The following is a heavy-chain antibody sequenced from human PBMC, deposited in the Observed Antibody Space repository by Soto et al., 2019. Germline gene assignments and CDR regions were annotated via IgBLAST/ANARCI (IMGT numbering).Heavy chain of an antibody. CDR2: IYYSGST. V-gene: IGHV4-59*01. D-gene: IGHD3-10*01. J-gene: IGHJ4*01. CDR3: ARGQGVSFDY. Sequence: QVQLQESGPGLVKPSETLSLTCTVSGGSISSYYWSWIRQPPGKGLEWIGYIYYSGSTNYNPSLKSRVTISVDTSKNQFSLKLSSVTAADTAVYYCARGQGVSFDYWGHGTLVTVSS. CDR1: GGSISSYY.